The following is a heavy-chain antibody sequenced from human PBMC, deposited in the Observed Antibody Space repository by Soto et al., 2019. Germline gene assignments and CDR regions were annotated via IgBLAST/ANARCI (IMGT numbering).Heavy chain of an antibody. D-gene: IGHD2-15*01. Sequence: EVQLVESGGGLIQPGGSLRLSCAASGFTVSSDYMSWVRQAPGKGLEWVSVIYTSGSTHYADSVKGRFTFSRDNSKNTLYLQMNSLRAEDTAVYYCARAYGGNPALFDPWGQGTLVTVSS. V-gene: IGHV3-53*01. J-gene: IGHJ5*02. CDR1: GFTVSSDY. CDR2: IYTSGST. CDR3: ARAYGGNPALFDP.